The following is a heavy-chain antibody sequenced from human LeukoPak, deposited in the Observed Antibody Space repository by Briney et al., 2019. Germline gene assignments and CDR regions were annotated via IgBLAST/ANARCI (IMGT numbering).Heavy chain of an antibody. J-gene: IGHJ4*02. CDR3: ARAYSGYDFVDY. D-gene: IGHD5-12*01. V-gene: IGHV1-2*02. CDR1: GYTFTGYY. CDR2: INPNSGGT. Sequence: ASVKVSCKASGYTFTGYYMHWVRQAPGQGLEWMGWINPNSGGTNDAQKFQGRVTMARDTSISTAYMELSRLRSDDTAVYYCARAYSGYDFVDYWGQGTLVTVSS.